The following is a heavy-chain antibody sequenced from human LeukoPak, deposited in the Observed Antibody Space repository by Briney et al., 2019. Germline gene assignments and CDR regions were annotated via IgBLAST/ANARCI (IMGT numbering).Heavy chain of an antibody. CDR1: GGSITNYY. CDR3: VRGVRHQPGTFGGTFDP. CDR2: IFYNGNS. D-gene: IGHD1/OR15-1a*01. Sequence: SETLSRTCTVSGGSITNYYWNWIRQAPGKGLEWIGYIFYNGNSNYNPSLSRRVTLSVDTSKNLLSLRLISVTAADTAVYYCVRGVRHQPGTFGGTFDPWGQGTPVTVSS. J-gene: IGHJ5*02. V-gene: IGHV4-59*01.